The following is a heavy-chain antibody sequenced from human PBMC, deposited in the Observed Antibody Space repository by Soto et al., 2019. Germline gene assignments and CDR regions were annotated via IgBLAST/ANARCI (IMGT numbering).Heavy chain of an antibody. J-gene: IGHJ4*02. CDR2: ISYDGSNK. D-gene: IGHD3-9*01. CDR3: AKELRYFDWLGYYFDY. Sequence: GGSLRLSCAASGFTFSSYGMHWVRQAPGKGLEWVAVISYDGSNKYYADSVKGRFTISRDNSKNTLYLQMNSLRAEDTAVYYCAKELRYFDWLGYYFDYWGQGTLVTVSS. CDR1: GFTFSSYG. V-gene: IGHV3-30*18.